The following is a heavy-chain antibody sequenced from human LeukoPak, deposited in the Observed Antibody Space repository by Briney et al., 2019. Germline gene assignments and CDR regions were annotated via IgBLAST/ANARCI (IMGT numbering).Heavy chain of an antibody. CDR2: ISYDGSNK. D-gene: IGHD3-22*01. CDR1: GFTFSSYA. Sequence: GGSLRLSCAASGFTFSSYAMHWVRQAPREGLEWVAVISYDGSNKYYADSVKGRFTISRDNSKNTLYLQMNSLRAEDTAVYYCARERAYYYDSSGYYSPNWFDPWGQGTLVTVYS. J-gene: IGHJ5*02. V-gene: IGHV3-30-3*01. CDR3: ARERAYYYDSSGYYSPNWFDP.